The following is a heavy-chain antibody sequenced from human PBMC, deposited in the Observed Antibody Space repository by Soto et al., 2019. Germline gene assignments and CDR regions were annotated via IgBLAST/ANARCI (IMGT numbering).Heavy chain of an antibody. V-gene: IGHV3-21*01. CDR2: ISSSSSYI. J-gene: IGHJ1*01. Sequence: GGSLRLSCAASGFTFSSYSMNWVRQAPGKGLEWVSSISSSSSYIYYADSVKGRFTISRDNAKNSLYLQMNSLRAEDTTVYYCARAARCSSTSCNGYFQHWGQGTLVTVSS. CDR3: ARAARCSSTSCNGYFQH. CDR1: GFTFSSYS. D-gene: IGHD2-2*01.